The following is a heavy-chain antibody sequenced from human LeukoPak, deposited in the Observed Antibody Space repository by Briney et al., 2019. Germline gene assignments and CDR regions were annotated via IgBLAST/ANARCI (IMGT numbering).Heavy chain of an antibody. CDR1: GFTFSIHA. J-gene: IGHJ4*02. D-gene: IGHD3-22*01. CDR2: ISGIGIRT. Sequence: GGSVRLFCAASGFTFSIHAMDWARQAPGKGLEWVSCISGIGIRTYYAHSVKGRLTISRDSSKNTVYLQMNSLIAEDTAVYYCAKGVYYYDSSGYYLNWGQGTLVTVSS. CDR3: AKGVYYYDSSGYYLN. V-gene: IGHV3-23*01.